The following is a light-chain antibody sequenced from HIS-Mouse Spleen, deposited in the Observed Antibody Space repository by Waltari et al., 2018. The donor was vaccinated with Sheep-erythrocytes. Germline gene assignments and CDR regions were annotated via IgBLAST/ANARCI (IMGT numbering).Light chain of an antibody. Sequence: QSALTQPRSVSGSPGQSVTSPCTRTSSDGCACNYVYRYQQHQGKIPKLMFYDVSTRPSGVPDRFSGSTSGNTASLTISGLQAEDEADYYCCSYAGSYNHVFATGTKVTVL. CDR2: DVS. CDR1: SSDGCACNY. CDR3: CSYAGSYNHV. J-gene: IGLJ1*01. V-gene: IGLV2-11*01.